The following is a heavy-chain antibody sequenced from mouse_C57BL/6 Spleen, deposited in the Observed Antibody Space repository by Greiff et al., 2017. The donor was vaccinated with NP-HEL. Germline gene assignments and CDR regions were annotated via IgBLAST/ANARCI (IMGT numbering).Heavy chain of an antibody. Sequence: VKLVESGAELVRPGASVTLSCKASGYTFTDYEMHWVKQTPVHGLEWIGAIDPETGGTAYNQKFKGKAILTADKSSSTAYMELRSLTSEDSAVYYCTRYSYAMDYWGQGTSVTVSS. J-gene: IGHJ4*01. CDR2: IDPETGGT. CDR1: GYTFTDYE. CDR3: TRYSYAMDY. V-gene: IGHV1-15*01.